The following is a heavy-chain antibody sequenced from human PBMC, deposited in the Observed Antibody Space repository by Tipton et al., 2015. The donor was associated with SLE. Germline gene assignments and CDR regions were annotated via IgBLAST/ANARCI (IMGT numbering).Heavy chain of an antibody. CDR2: IRYDGSNK. CDR1: TFTFTDYD. Sequence: SLRLSCAASTFTFTDYDMSWVRQAPGKGLEWVGLIRYDGSNKFYSDSVKGRFTISRDNSRNTLYLQMNSLRPDDTAVYYCATSTVTTNPDYYYGMDVWGQGTTVTVSS. V-gene: IGHV3-30*02. D-gene: IGHD4-17*01. CDR3: ATSTVTTNPDYYYGMDV. J-gene: IGHJ6*02.